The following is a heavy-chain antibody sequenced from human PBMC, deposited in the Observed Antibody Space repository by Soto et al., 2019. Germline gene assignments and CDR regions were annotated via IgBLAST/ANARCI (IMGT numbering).Heavy chain of an antibody. J-gene: IGHJ6*02. CDR2: IIPIFGTA. Sequence: SVKVSCKASGGTFSSYAISWVRQAPGQGLEWMGGIIPIFGTANYAQKFQGRVTITADESTSTAYMELSSLRSEDTAVYCCARVSVAARRYYGMDVWGQGTMVTVSS. D-gene: IGHD6-6*01. CDR1: GGTFSSYA. V-gene: IGHV1-69*13. CDR3: ARVSVAARRYYGMDV.